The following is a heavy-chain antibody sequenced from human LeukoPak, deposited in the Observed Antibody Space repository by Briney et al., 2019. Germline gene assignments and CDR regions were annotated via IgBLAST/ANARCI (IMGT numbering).Heavy chain of an antibody. J-gene: IGHJ6*02. V-gene: IGHV4-59*08. CDR3: ARALTSYHYYGMDV. CDR2: IYYSGST. CDR1: GGSISSYY. Sequence: SETLSLTCTASGGSISSYYWSWIRQPPGKGLEWIGYIYYSGSTNYNPSLKSRVTISVDTSKNQFSLKLSSVTAADTAVYYCARALTSYHYYGMDVWGQGTTVTVSS.